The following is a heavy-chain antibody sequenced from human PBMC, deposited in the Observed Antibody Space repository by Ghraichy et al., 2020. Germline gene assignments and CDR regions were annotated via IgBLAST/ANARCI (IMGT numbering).Heavy chain of an antibody. Sequence: SETLSLTCTVSGGSISSGGYYWSWIRQHTGKGMEWIGYIYYSGSTYYNTSLKSRVTISVDTSKNQFSLKLSSVTAADTAVYYCARDSGCSGGSCYSNRFDPWGQGTLVTVSS. D-gene: IGHD2-15*01. J-gene: IGHJ5*02. CDR1: GGSISSGGYY. CDR3: ARDSGCSGGSCYSNRFDP. CDR2: IYYSGST. V-gene: IGHV4-31*03.